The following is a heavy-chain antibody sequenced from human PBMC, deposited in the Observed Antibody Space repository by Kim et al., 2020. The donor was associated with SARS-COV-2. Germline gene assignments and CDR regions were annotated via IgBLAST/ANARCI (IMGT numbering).Heavy chain of an antibody. CDR3: ARDEYDSSGYHPY. J-gene: IGHJ4*02. CDR1: GFTFSSYG. V-gene: IGHV3-33*08. D-gene: IGHD3-22*01. CDR2: IWYDGSNK. Sequence: GGSLRLSCAASGFTFSSYGMHWVRQAPGKGLEWVAVIWYDGSNKYYADSVKGRFTISRDNSKNTLYLQMNSLRAEDTAVYYCARDEYDSSGYHPYWGQGTLVTVSS.